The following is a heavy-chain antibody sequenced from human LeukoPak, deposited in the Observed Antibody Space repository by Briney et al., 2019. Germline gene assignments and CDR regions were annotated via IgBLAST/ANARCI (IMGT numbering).Heavy chain of an antibody. J-gene: IGHJ4*01. CDR2: TYYRSKWYN. D-gene: IGHD5-12*01. CDR1: GDSVSSNSAA. Sequence: SQTLSLTCAISGDSVSSNSAAWNWIRQSPSRGLEWLGRTYYRSKWYNDYAVSVKSRITINPDTSKNQFSLKLTSVTAADTAVYYCARTGVVATSYFFDYWGHGTLVTVSS. V-gene: IGHV6-1*01. CDR3: ARTGVVATSYFFDY.